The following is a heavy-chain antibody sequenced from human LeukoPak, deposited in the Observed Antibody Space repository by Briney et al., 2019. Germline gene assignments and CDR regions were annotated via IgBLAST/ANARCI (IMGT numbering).Heavy chain of an antibody. Sequence: SVKVSCKASGGTFSSYAISWVRQAPGQGLEWMGGIIPIFGTANYAQKFQGRVTITADESTSTAYMELSGLTSEDTAVYYCASYSAYAQWGQGILVTVSS. V-gene: IGHV1-69*13. CDR1: GGTFSSYA. CDR3: ASYSAYAQ. CDR2: IIPIFGTA. D-gene: IGHD5-12*01. J-gene: IGHJ4*02.